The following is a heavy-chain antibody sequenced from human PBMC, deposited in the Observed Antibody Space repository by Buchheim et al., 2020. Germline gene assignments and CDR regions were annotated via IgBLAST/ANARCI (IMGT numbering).Heavy chain of an antibody. CDR3: ARDCVDTAMDNDY. CDR1: GGSISSSSYY. V-gene: IGHV4-39*07. CDR2: IYYSGST. D-gene: IGHD5-18*01. Sequence: QLQLQESGPGLVKPSETLSLTCTVSGGSISSSSYYWGWIRQPPGKGLEWIGGIYYSGSTYYNPSLKSRVTISVDTSKNQFSLKLSSVTAADTAVYYCARDCVDTAMDNDYWGQGTL. J-gene: IGHJ4*02.